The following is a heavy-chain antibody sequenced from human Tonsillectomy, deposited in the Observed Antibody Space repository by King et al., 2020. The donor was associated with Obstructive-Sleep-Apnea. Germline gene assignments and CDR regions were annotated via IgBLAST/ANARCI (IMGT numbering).Heavy chain of an antibody. CDR3: ARDRGHYYDRSGAYYERDP. Sequence: VQLVESGGGVVQPGRSLRLSCAASGFTFSSYAIHWVRQAPGKGLEWVAVISYDGSNKYYADSVKGRFTISRDNSKNTLYLQMNSLGTEDTAVYYCARDRGHYYDRSGAYYERDPWGQGTLVTVSS. CDR2: ISYDGSNK. CDR1: GFTFSSYA. V-gene: IGHV3-30*04. D-gene: IGHD3-22*01. J-gene: IGHJ5*02.